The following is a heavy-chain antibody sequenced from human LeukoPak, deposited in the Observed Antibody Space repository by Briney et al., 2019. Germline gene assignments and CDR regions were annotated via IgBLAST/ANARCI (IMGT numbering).Heavy chain of an antibody. CDR3: ARDLGYSRRYYDFSD. CDR2: INPDSCGT. CDR1: GYTFTGYY. D-gene: IGHD3-3*01. J-gene: IGHJ4*02. Sequence: WASVKVSCKASGYTFTGYYMHWVRQAPGQGLEWMGWINPDSCGTNYAQKFQGRVTMTRDTSITTAYMELSRLTSDDTAVYYCARDLGYSRRYYDFSDWGQGTLVTVSS. V-gene: IGHV1-2*02.